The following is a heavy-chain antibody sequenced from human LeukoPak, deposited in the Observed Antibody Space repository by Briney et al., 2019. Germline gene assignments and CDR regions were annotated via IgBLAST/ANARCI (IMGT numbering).Heavy chain of an antibody. CDR2: ISGSGGST. CDR3: AKDRDRGYSYGSPLDY. D-gene: IGHD5-18*01. V-gene: IGHV3-23*01. J-gene: IGHJ4*02. CDR1: GFPFSTYA. Sequence: GGSLRLSCAASGFPFSTYAMSWVRQAPGKGLEWVSAISGSGGSTYYADSVKGRFTISRDNSKNTLYLQMNSLRAEDTAVYYCAKDRDRGYSYGSPLDYWGQGTLVTVSS.